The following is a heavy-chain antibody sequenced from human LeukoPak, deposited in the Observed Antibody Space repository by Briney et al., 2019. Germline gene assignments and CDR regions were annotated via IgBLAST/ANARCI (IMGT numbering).Heavy chain of an antibody. D-gene: IGHD2-8*01. CDR1: GYTFASYD. V-gene: IGHV1-8*01. CDR2: MNPNSGNT. Sequence: ASVTVSCKASGYTFASYDINWVRQATGQGLEWMGWMNPNSGNTGYAQKFQGRVTMTRNTSMSTAYMELSSLSSEDTAVYYCARGVPLGYCTYGVCYPPYYFDYWGQGTLVTASS. J-gene: IGHJ4*02. CDR3: ARGVPLGYCTYGVCYPPYYFDY.